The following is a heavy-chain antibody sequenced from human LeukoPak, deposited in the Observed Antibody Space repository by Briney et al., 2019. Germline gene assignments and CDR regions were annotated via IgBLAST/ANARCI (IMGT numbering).Heavy chain of an antibody. Sequence: GGSLRLSCAASGFTFSSYWMHWVRQAPGKGLVWVSRINSDGSSTSYADSVKGRFTISRDNAKNTLYLQMNSLRGEDAAVYYCASLYSSGYYYFGYWGQGTLVTVSS. V-gene: IGHV3-74*01. CDR2: INSDGSST. D-gene: IGHD3-22*01. CDR3: ASLYSSGYYYFGY. J-gene: IGHJ4*02. CDR1: GFTFSSYW.